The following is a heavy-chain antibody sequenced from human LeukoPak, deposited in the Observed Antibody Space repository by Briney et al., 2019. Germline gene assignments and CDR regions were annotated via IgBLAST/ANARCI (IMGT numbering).Heavy chain of an antibody. CDR2: ISAYNGNT. J-gene: IGHJ4*02. CDR3: ARDMGVPAASYYFDY. V-gene: IGHV1-18*01. D-gene: IGHD2-2*01. Sequence: ASVKVSCKASGYTFTNYGISWVRQPPRQGLEWMGWISAYNGNTNYAQKLQGRVTMTTDTSTSTAYVELRSLRSDDTAVYYCARDMGVPAASYYFDYWGQGTLVTVSS. CDR1: GYTFTNYG.